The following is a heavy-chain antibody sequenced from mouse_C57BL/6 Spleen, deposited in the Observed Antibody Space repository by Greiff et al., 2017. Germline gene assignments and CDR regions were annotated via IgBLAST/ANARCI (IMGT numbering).Heavy chain of an antibody. V-gene: IGHV1-64*01. D-gene: IGHD4-1*01. CDR2: IHPNSGST. J-gene: IGHJ1*03. CDR3: ASELVRGYFDV. Sequence: QVQLQQPGAELVKPGASVKLSCKASGYTFTSYWMHWVKQRPGQGLEWIGMIHPNSGSTNYNEKFKSKATLTVDKSSSTAYMQLSSLTSEDSAVYYCASELVRGYFDVWGTGTTVTVSS. CDR1: GYTFTSYW.